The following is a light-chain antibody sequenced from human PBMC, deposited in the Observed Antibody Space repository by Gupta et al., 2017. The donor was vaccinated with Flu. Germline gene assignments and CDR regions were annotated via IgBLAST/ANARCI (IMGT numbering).Light chain of an antibody. V-gene: IGLV2-14*01. CDR2: EVN. CDR1: SSDMGGYHY. Sequence: SSDMGGYHYVSCYQHHAGKAPKLMIFEVNNRPSGVYNRFSGSKSGTTASTTISGLQDEDESHYYCSSYRGSSTLFGGGTKLTVL. J-gene: IGLJ2*01. CDR3: SSYRGSSTL.